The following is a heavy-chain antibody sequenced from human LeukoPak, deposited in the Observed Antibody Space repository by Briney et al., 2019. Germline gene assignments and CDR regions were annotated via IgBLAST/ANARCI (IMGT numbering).Heavy chain of an antibody. CDR3: ARHADYGDYVDDY. CDR1: GGSISSCY. Sequence: SETLSLTCTVSGGSISSCYWSWIRQPPGKGLEWIGYIYYSGSTNYSPSLKSRVTISVDTSKNQFSLKLSSVTAADTAVYYCARHADYGDYVDDYWGQGTLVTVSS. V-gene: IGHV4-59*08. D-gene: IGHD4-17*01. CDR2: IYYSGST. J-gene: IGHJ4*02.